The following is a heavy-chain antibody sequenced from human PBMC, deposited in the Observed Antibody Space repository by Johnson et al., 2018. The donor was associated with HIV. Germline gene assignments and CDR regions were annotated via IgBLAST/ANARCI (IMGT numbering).Heavy chain of an antibody. CDR2: IYSAGST. CDR3: ARECEPAGLPFDI. J-gene: IGHJ3*02. V-gene: IGHV3-66*02. D-gene: IGHD1-14*01. Sequence: VQLLESGGGLVQPGGSLRLSCAASGFTVSSSYMSWVRQAPGKGLEWVSVIYSAGSTYYADSVKGRFTISRDNSKNTLYLQMNSLRGEDTAVYYCARECEPAGLPFDIWGQGTMVTVSS. CDR1: GFTVSSSY.